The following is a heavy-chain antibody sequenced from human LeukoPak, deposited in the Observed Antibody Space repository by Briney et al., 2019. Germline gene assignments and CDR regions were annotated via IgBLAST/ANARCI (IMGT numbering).Heavy chain of an antibody. V-gene: IGHV4-59*01. CDR2: IYYSGST. J-gene: IGHJ6*03. CDR3: ARVFEGSGGSRYYYYYMDV. Sequence: SETLSLTCTVSGGSISSYYWSWIRRPPGKGLEWIGYIYYSGSTNYNPSLKSRVTISVDTSKNQFSLKLSSVTAADTAVYYCARVFEGSGGSRYYYYYMDVWGKGTTVTVSS. CDR1: GGSISSYY. D-gene: IGHD3-10*01.